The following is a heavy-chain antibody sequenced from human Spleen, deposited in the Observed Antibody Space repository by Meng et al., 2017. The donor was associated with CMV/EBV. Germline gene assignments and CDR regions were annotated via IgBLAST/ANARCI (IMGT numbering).Heavy chain of an antibody. CDR3: ARDVNISAWVLSGWVLGY. D-gene: IGHD6-19*01. Sequence: SVKVSCKASGYTFTDHYFHWVRQAPGQGLEWMGGILPLFGVANYAQEFQDRVTINADKSTSTVYMELSSLTSEDTAVYYCARDVNISAWVLSGWVLGYWGQGTLVTVSS. CDR1: GYTFTDHY. J-gene: IGHJ4*02. V-gene: IGHV1-69*10. CDR2: ILPLFGVA.